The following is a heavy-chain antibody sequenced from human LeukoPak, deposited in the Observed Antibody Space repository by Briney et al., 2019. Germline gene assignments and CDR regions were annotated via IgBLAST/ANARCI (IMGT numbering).Heavy chain of an antibody. V-gene: IGHV3-23*01. Sequence: GGSLRLSCAASGFTFSSYAMSWVRQAPGKGLEWVSAISGSGGSTHYADSVKGRFTISRDNSKSTLYLQMNSLRAEDTAVYYCAKDLKVNYYGSGSPMNNWFDPWGQGTLVTVSS. D-gene: IGHD3-10*01. J-gene: IGHJ5*02. CDR1: GFTFSSYA. CDR2: ISGSGGST. CDR3: AKDLKVNYYGSGSPMNNWFDP.